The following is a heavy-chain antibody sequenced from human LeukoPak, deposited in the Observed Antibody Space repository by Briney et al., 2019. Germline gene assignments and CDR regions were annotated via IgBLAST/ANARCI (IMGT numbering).Heavy chain of an antibody. CDR1: GGTFSSYA. CDR3: ARGYYYGSGSYPDY. CDR2: IIPILGIA. D-gene: IGHD3-10*01. J-gene: IGHJ4*02. V-gene: IGHV1-69*04. Sequence: SVKVSCKASGGTFSSYAISWVRQAPGPGLEWMGRIIPILGIANYAQKFQGRVTITADKSTSTAYMELSSLRSEDTAVYYCARGYYYGSGSYPDYWGQGTLVTVSS.